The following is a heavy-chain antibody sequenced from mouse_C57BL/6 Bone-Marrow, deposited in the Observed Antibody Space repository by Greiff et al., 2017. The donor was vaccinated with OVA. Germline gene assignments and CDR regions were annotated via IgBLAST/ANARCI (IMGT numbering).Heavy chain of an antibody. D-gene: IGHD1-1*01. V-gene: IGHV1-26*01. Sequence: EVQLHQSGPELVKPGASVKISCKASGYTFTDYYMNWVKQSHGKSLEWIGDITPNNGGTSYNQKFKGKATLTVDKSSSTAYMELRSLTSEDSAVYDCARPLDYYGSSYWYFDVWGTGTTVTVSS. CDR1: GYTFTDYY. CDR3: ARPLDYYGSSYWYFDV. J-gene: IGHJ1*03. CDR2: ITPNNGGT.